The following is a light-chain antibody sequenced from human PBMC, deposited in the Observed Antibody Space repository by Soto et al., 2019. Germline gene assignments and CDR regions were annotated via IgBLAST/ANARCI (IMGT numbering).Light chain of an antibody. J-gene: IGKJ3*01. CDR1: QSFKNN. CDR2: GAT. V-gene: IGKV3-15*01. Sequence: EIGMTQAPATLSVSPGERANLYCRASQSFKNNLAWYQQQPGQAPRILIYGATNMATGIPVMFSGSGSGTEFTRIISSLKSEDFPVYYCHQYNNWPPETFCPVNKVDIK. CDR3: HQYNNWPPET.